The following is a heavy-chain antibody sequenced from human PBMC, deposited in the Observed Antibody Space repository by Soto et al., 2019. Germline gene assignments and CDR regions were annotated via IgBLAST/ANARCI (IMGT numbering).Heavy chain of an antibody. CDR3: ARAGLPYYYDSSGYYDY. CDR1: GYTFTISG. Sequence: ASVTVSCKASGYTFTISGIIWVRQAPGQGLEWMGWISAYNGNTNYAQKLQGRVTMTTDTSTSTAYMELRSLRSDDTAVYYCARAGLPYYYDSSGYYDYWGQGTLVTVSS. V-gene: IGHV1-18*01. D-gene: IGHD3-22*01. CDR2: ISAYNGNT. J-gene: IGHJ4*02.